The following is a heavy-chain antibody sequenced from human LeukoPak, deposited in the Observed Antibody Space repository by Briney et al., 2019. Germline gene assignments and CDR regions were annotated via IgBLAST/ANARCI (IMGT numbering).Heavy chain of an antibody. CDR2: ISAYNGNT. CDR1: GYTFTSYG. Sequence: ASVKVSCKASGYTFTSYGISWVRQAPGQGLEWMGWISAYNGNTNYAQKLQGRVTMTTDTSTSTAYMELRSLRSDDTAVYYCARWENDYGDYSLSRFDPWGQGTLVTVSS. CDR3: ARWENDYGDYSLSRFDP. D-gene: IGHD4-17*01. J-gene: IGHJ5*02. V-gene: IGHV1-18*01.